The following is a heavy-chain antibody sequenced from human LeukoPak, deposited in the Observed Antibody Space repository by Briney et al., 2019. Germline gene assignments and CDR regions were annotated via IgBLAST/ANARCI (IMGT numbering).Heavy chain of an antibody. CDR1: GYTFTSYY. CDR2: INPSGGST. J-gene: IGHJ6*03. V-gene: IGHV1-46*01. CDR3: ARDPCGGDCYYYYYYMDV. Sequence: GASVKVSCKASGYTFTSYYMHWVRQAPGQGLEWMGIINPSGGSTSYAQKFQGRVTMTRDTSTSTVYMELSSLRSEDTAVYYCARDPCGGDCYYYYYYMDVWGKGTTVTISS. D-gene: IGHD2-21*02.